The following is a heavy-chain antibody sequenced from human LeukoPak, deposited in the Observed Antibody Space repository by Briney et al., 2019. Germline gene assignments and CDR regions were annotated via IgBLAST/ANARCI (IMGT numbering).Heavy chain of an antibody. D-gene: IGHD1-26*01. CDR1: GFTFSSYS. V-gene: IGHV3-21*01. J-gene: IGHJ4*02. CDR3: ARDLEWELSTYYFDY. Sequence: GGSLRLSCAASGFTFSSYSMNWVRQAPGKGLEWVSSISSSSSYIYYADSVKGRFTISRDNAKNSLYLQMNSLRAGDTAVYYCARDLEWELSTYYFDYWGQGTLVTVSS. CDR2: ISSSSSYI.